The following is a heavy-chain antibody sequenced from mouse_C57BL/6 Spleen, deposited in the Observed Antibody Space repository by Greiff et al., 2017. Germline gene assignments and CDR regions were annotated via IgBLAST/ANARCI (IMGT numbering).Heavy chain of an antibody. CDR2: ILPGSGST. CDR3: ARRNGYNYYAMDY. V-gene: IGHV1-9*01. J-gene: IGHJ4*01. CDR1: GYTFTGYW. Sequence: QVQLQQSGAELMKPGASVKLSCKATGYTFTGYWIEWVKQRPGHGLEWIGEILPGSGSTNYNEKFKGKATFTADTSSITAYMQLSILTTEDSAIYYCARRNGYNYYAMDYWGQGTSVTVSS. D-gene: IGHD2-2*01.